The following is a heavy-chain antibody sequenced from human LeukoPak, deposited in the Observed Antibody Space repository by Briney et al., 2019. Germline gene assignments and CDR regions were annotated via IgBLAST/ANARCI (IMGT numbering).Heavy chain of an antibody. Sequence: ASVKVSCKASEYTVAAYYIHWVREAPGQGLEWMGWINPNTGGPYYAQRFQGRVTMTWDTSTSTAYMELTSVTSDDTAIYYCARHRNSQTSGAGDYWGQGTLVTVSS. CDR3: ARHRNSQTSGAGDY. CDR2: INPNTGGP. D-gene: IGHD1-26*01. J-gene: IGHJ4*02. CDR1: EYTVAAYY. V-gene: IGHV1-2*02.